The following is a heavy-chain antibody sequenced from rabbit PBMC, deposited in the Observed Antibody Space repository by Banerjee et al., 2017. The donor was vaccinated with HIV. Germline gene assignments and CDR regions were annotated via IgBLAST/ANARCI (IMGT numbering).Heavy chain of an antibody. V-gene: IGHV1S40*01. CDR2: IDAGSSGFT. Sequence: QSLEESGGGLVKPEGSLTLTCKASGFDLSSYYYMCWVRQAPGKGLEWVVCIDAGSSGFTYFASWAKGRFTISKTSSTTVTLQMTSLTAADTATYFCARDLTDAIGWNFGWWGPGTLVTVS. CDR3: ARDLTDAIGWNFGW. D-gene: IGHD4-1*01. J-gene: IGHJ4*01. CDR1: GFDLSSYYY.